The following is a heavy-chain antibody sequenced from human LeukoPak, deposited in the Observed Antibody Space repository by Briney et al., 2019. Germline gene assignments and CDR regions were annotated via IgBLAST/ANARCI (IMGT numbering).Heavy chain of an antibody. Sequence: SETLSLTCTVSSGSISSVSYYWSWIRQPPGKGLEWIGYIFYSGSTNYNPSLKSRVTISVDTSKNQFSLKLSSVTAADTAVYYCARDFEGSSGLFDYWGQGTLVTVSS. J-gene: IGHJ4*02. CDR3: ARDFEGSSGLFDY. CDR1: SGSISSVSYY. V-gene: IGHV4-61*01. CDR2: IFYSGST. D-gene: IGHD6-19*01.